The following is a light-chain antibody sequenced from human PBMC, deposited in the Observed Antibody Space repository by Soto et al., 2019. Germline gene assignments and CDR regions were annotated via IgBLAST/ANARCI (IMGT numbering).Light chain of an antibody. CDR3: QQYGSSLLFT. J-gene: IGKJ3*01. Sequence: EIVLTPSPGTLSLSPGERATLSCRASQSVSSSYLAWYQQKPGQAPRLRIYGASSRATGIPDRFSGSGSGTDFTLTISRLEPEDFAVYYCQQYGSSLLFTFGPGTKVDIK. CDR2: GAS. CDR1: QSVSSSY. V-gene: IGKV3-20*01.